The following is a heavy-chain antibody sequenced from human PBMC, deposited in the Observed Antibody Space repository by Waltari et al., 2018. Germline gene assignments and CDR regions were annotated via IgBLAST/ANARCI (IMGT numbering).Heavy chain of an antibody. D-gene: IGHD3-22*01. V-gene: IGHV3-30*02. CDR3: AKGNDSSGYRAFDI. Sequence: QVQLVESGGGVVQPGGSLRLSCAASGFTFRSYGLHWVRLAPCKGLEWVAFIRYDGSNKYYADSVKGRFTISRDNSKNTLYLQMNSLRAEDTAVYYCAKGNDSSGYRAFDIWGQGTMVTVSS. CDR2: IRYDGSNK. J-gene: IGHJ3*02. CDR1: GFTFRSYG.